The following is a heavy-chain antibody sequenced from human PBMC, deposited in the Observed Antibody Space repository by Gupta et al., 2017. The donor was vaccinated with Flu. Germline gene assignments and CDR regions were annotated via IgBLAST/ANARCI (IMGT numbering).Heavy chain of an antibody. D-gene: IGHD3-9*01. J-gene: IGHJ4*02. Sequence: QLQLQESGPGLVKPSETLSLTCTVSGVSNSSSRYYWGWIRPPPRTGLEWMGSIYYSGSTYYNPSLKSRVTISVDTSKNQFSLNLSSVTAADTAVYYCARADSYYDILTGYYVEAYFDYWGQGTLVTVSS. CDR2: IYYSGST. CDR1: GVSNSSSRYY. V-gene: IGHV4-39*01. CDR3: ARADSYYDILTGYYVEAYFDY.